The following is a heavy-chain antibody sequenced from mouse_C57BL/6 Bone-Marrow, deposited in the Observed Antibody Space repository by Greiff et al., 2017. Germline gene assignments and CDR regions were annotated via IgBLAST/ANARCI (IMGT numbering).Heavy chain of an antibody. CDR2: ISDGGSYT. CDR1: GFTFSSYA. V-gene: IGHV5-4*01. D-gene: IGHD1-1*01. Sequence: EVQGVESGGGLVKPGGSLKLSCAASGFTFSSYAMSWVRQTPEKRLEWVATISDGGSYTYYPDNVKGRFTISRDNAKNNLYMQMSHLKSEDTAMYYCAREREYYGYFDYWGRGNTLTVSS. CDR3: AREREYYGYFDY. J-gene: IGHJ2*01.